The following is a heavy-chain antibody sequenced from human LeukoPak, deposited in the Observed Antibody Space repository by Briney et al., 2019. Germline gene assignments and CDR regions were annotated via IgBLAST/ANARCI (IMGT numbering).Heavy chain of an antibody. D-gene: IGHD3-22*01. J-gene: IGHJ5*02. V-gene: IGHV1-69*05. CDR1: GGTFSSYA. CDR2: VIPIFGTA. Sequence: GASVKVSCKASGGTFSSYAISWVRQAPGQGLEWMGGVIPIFGTANYAQKLQGRVTMTTDTSTSTAYMELRSLRSDDTAVYYCARDPRSPYYDSSGSNWFDPWGQGTLVTVSS. CDR3: ARDPRSPYYDSSGSNWFDP.